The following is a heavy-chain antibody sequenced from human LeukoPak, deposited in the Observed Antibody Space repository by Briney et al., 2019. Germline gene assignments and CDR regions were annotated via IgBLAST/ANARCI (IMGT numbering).Heavy chain of an antibody. D-gene: IGHD3-22*01. Sequence: AASVKVSCKASGYTFTRYGISWVRQAPGQGLEWMGWISGYNGNTKYVEKFQGRVTMATDTSTSTADMELRSLRSDDTAVYYCARSYDSSGYYKFDYWGQGTLVTVSS. V-gene: IGHV1-18*01. J-gene: IGHJ4*02. CDR3: ARSYDSSGYYKFDY. CDR2: ISGYNGNT. CDR1: GYTFTRYG.